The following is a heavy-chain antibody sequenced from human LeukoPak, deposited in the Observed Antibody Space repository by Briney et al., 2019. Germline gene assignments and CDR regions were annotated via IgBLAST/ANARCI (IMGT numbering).Heavy chain of an antibody. V-gene: IGHV3-30-3*01. Sequence: GRSLRLSCAASGFTFSSYAMHWVRQAPGKGLEWVAVISYDGSNKYYADSVKGRFTTSRDNSKNTLYLQMNSLRAEDTAVYYCARDRYSSSRGNMDVWGQGTTVTVSS. CDR3: ARDRYSSSRGNMDV. CDR1: GFTFSSYA. CDR2: ISYDGSNK. J-gene: IGHJ6*02. D-gene: IGHD6-13*01.